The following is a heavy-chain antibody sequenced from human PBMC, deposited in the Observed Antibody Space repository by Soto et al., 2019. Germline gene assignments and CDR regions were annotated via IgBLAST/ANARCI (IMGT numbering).Heavy chain of an antibody. CDR3: AKEKLRFLEWPKPYYYGMDV. Sequence: EVQLLESGGGLVQPGGSLRLSCAASGFTFSSYAMSWVRQAPGKGLEWVSAISGSGGSTYYADSVKGRFTISRDNSKNTLYLQMNSLRAEDTAVYYCAKEKLRFLEWPKPYYYGMDVWGQGTTVTVSS. CDR1: GFTFSSYA. J-gene: IGHJ6*02. V-gene: IGHV3-23*01. CDR2: ISGSGGST. D-gene: IGHD3-3*01.